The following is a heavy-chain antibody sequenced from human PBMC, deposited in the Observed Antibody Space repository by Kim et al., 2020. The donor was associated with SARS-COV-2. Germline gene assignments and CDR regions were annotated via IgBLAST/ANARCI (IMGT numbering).Heavy chain of an antibody. CDR3: ARGPGVRGWYFDL. D-gene: IGHD3-10*01. J-gene: IGHJ2*01. Sequence: SETLSLTCTVSGGSISSYYWSWIRQPPGKGLEWIGYIYYSGSTNYNPSLKSRVTISVDTSKNQFSLKLSSVTAADTAVYYCARGPGVRGWYFDLWGRGTLVTVSS. V-gene: IGHV4-59*01. CDR2: IYYSGST. CDR1: GGSISSYY.